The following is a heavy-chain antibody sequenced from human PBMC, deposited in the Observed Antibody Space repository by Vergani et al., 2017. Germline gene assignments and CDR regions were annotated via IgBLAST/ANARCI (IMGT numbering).Heavy chain of an antibody. CDR2: IYYSGST. J-gene: IGHJ6*03. CDR1: GGSISSGDYY. Sequence: QVQLQESGPGLVKPSQTLSLTCTVSGGSISSGDYYWSWIRQPPGKGLEWIGYIYYSGSTYYNPSLKSRVTISVDTSKNQFSLKLSSVTAADTAVYYCARETYYYDSSGYYWGYYYYYMDVWGKGTTVTVSS. D-gene: IGHD3-22*01. CDR3: ARETYYYDSSGYYWGYYYYYMDV. V-gene: IGHV4-30-4*08.